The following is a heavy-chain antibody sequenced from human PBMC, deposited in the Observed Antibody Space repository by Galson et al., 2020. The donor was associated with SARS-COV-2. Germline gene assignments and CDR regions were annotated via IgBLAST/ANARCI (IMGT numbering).Heavy chain of an antibody. J-gene: IGHJ4*02. Sequence: GESLKISCAASGFTFSSYSMNWVRQAPGKGLEWVSSISSSSSYIYYADSVKGRFTISRDNAKNSLYLQMNSLRAEDTAVYYCARSGDWLLYDYWGQGTLVTVSS. CDR3: ARSGDWLLYDY. CDR1: GFTFSSYS. CDR2: ISSSSSYI. D-gene: IGHD3-9*01. V-gene: IGHV3-21*01.